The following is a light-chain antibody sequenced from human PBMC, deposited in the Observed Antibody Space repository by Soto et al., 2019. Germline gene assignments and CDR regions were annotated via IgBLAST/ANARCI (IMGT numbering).Light chain of an antibody. J-gene: IGKJ2*01. V-gene: IGKV1-5*01. CDR1: QSISSW. CDR3: QQYNSYSYT. CDR2: DAS. Sequence: IQMTQSPSTLSASVGDRVTITCRASQSISSWLAWYQQKPGKAPKLLIYDASSLESGVPSRFSGSGSGTEFTLIISNLQPDDFATYYCQQYNSYSYTFGQGTKLEIK.